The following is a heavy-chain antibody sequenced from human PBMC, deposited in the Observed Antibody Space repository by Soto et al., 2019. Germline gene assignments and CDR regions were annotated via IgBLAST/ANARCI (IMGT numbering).Heavy chain of an antibody. CDR3: AKDRGIIVKAGDAFDV. CDR2: ISDSGDRT. V-gene: IGHV3-23*01. Sequence: EVQLMESGGGLVQPGGSLRLSCAGSGFTLSMSAVSWVRQAPGKGLEWVSYISDSGDRTYYADSVKGRFTISRDRSKNTGSLHMNTLRAEDTALYYCAKDRGIIVKAGDAFDVWGQGTMVTVSS. J-gene: IGHJ3*01. CDR1: GFTLSMSA. D-gene: IGHD3-16*02.